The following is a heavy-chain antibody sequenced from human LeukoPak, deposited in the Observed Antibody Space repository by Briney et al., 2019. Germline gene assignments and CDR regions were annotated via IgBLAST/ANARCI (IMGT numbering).Heavy chain of an antibody. Sequence: ASVKVSCKASGGTFSSYAISWVRQAPGHGLEWMGGIIPIFGTANYAQKFQGRVTITADESTSTAYMELSSLRSEDTAVYYCARVQYQLLQGLDYWGQGTLVTVSS. D-gene: IGHD2-2*01. CDR1: GGTFSSYA. J-gene: IGHJ4*02. CDR2: IIPIFGTA. V-gene: IGHV1-69*13. CDR3: ARVQYQLLQGLDY.